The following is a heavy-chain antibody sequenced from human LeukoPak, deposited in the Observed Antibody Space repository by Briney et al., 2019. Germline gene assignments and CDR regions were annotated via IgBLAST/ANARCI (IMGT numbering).Heavy chain of an antibody. V-gene: IGHV3-30*03. CDR1: GFTFSNYG. CDR3: ARAYDCGGDCRFFDY. CDR2: ISYDGSTK. J-gene: IGHJ4*02. Sequence: PGESLRLSCAASGFTFSNYGMHWGRQAPGKGLEWVAVISYDGSTKYYADSVKGRFTISRDNSKNTLYLQMNSLRAEDTAVYYCARAYDCGGDCRFFDYWGQGTLLTVSS. D-gene: IGHD2-21*02.